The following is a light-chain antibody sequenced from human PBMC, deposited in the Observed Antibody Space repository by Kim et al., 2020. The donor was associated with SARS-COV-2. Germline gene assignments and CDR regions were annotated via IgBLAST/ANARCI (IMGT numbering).Light chain of an antibody. V-gene: IGKV3-11*01. CDR3: QQRSNWQYT. CDR2: DAS. J-gene: IGKJ2*01. CDR1: QSVSSY. Sequence: SLSPGESATLSCRASQSVSSYLAWYQQKPGQAPRLLIYDASNRATGIPARFSGSGSGTDFTLTISSLEPEDFAVYYCQQRSNWQYTFGQGTKLEI.